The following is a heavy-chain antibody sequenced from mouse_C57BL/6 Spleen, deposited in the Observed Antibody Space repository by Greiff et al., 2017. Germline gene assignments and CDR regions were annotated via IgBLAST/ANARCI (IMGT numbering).Heavy chain of an antibody. CDR3: ARAYGSSPYYYAMDY. CDR1: GYAFSSSW. Sequence: VKLQQSGPELVKPGASVTISCKASGYAFSSSWMNWVKQRPGKGLEWIGRFYPGVGDTNYNGKFKGKATLHADKSSSTAYMQLSSLTSEDAAVYSCARAYGSSPYYYAMDYWGQGTSVTVSS. CDR2: FYPGVGDT. D-gene: IGHD1-1*01. V-gene: IGHV1-82*01. J-gene: IGHJ4*01.